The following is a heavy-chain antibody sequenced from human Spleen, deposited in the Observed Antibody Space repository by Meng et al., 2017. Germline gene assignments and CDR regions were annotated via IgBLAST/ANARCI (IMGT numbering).Heavy chain of an antibody. D-gene: IGHD2-15*01. CDR1: GGSISSESYY. J-gene: IGHJ3*02. CDR3: ARVRSGVVVVKNPFDI. V-gene: IGHV4-39*07. CDR2: IYYSGST. Sequence: SETLSLTCTVSGGSISSESYYWGWIRQPPGKGLEWIGTIYYSGSTYYNPSLKSRVTMSVDTSKNQFSLKLSSVTAADTAVYYCARVRSGVVVVKNPFDIWGQGTMVTVSS.